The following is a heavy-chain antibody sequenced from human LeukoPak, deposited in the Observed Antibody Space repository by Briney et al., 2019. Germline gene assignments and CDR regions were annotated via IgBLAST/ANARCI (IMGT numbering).Heavy chain of an antibody. V-gene: IGHV3-23*01. CDR1: GFTFSGYA. D-gene: IGHD1-26*01. J-gene: IGHJ4*02. CDR2: ISGSGGSP. Sequence: GGSLRLSCAASGFTFSGYAMSWVRQAPGKGLEWVSGISGSGGSPSYADSVKGRFTISRDNSKNTLYLQMNSLRAEDTAVYYCARDDALVGGFDYWGQGTLVTVSS. CDR3: ARDDALVGGFDY.